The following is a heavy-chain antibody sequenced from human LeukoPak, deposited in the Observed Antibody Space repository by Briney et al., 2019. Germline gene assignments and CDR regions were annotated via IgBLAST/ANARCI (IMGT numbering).Heavy chain of an antibody. D-gene: IGHD6-13*01. V-gene: IGHV4-39*01. J-gene: IGHJ4*02. CDR3: ARLRKPAAGTWVFDTSGYYFDF. CDR1: GGSISSSNYY. Sequence: SETLSLTCTVSGGSISSSNYYWGWIRQPPGKGLEWIGIIYYTGSTFYNPSLKSRVTISVDTSMRQFSLKRRSVTAADTAVFYCARLRKPAAGTWVFDTSGYYFDFRGQGTLVTVSS. CDR2: IYYTGST.